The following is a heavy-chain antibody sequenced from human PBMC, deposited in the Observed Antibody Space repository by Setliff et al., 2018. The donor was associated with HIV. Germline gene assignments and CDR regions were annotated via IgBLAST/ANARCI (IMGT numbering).Heavy chain of an antibody. Sequence: PSETLSLTCTVSGGSISGYYWSWIRLPAGKGLEWIGQIHTTGSTNYNPSLKSRVTISVDTSKNQFSLQLNSVTAADTAVYFCARTRAPYFFDFWGQGAQVTVSS. V-gene: IGHV4-4*07. CDR3: ARTRAPYFFDF. J-gene: IGHJ4*02. CDR2: IHTTGST. D-gene: IGHD1-26*01. CDR1: GGSISGYY.